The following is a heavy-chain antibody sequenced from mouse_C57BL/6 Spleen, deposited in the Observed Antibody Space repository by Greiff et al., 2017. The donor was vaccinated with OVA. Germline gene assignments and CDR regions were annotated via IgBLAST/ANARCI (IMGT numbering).Heavy chain of an antibody. Sequence: EVHLVESGPGLVKPSQSLSLTCSVTGYSITSGYYWNWIRQFPGNKLEWMGYISYDGSNNYNPSLKNRISITRDTSKNQFFLKLNSVTTEDTATYYCARDLSNSPMDYWGQGTSVTVSS. J-gene: IGHJ4*01. CDR3: ARDLSNSPMDY. CDR1: GYSITSGYY. CDR2: ISYDGSN. V-gene: IGHV3-6*01. D-gene: IGHD2-5*01.